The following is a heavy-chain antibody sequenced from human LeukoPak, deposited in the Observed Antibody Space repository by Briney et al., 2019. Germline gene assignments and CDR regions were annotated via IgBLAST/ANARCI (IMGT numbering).Heavy chain of an antibody. Sequence: SETLSLTCTVSGYSISSGYYWGWIRQPPGKGLEWIGSIYHSGTTYYNPSLKSRVTISVDTSKNQFSLKLSSVTAADTPVYYCASGAFQYYYDSSGYAFDIWGQGTMVTVSS. CDR2: IYHSGTT. V-gene: IGHV4-38-2*02. J-gene: IGHJ3*02. CDR3: ASGAFQYYYDSSGYAFDI. D-gene: IGHD3-22*01. CDR1: GYSISSGYY.